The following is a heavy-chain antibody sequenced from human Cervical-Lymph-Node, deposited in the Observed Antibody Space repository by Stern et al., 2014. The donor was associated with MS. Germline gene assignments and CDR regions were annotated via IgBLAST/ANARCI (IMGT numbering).Heavy chain of an antibody. D-gene: IGHD1-26*01. J-gene: IGHJ4*02. V-gene: IGHV1-8*02. CDR3: ERVFYSGSSLVRGL. Sequence: QLVQSGAEVKKPGASVKVSCKASGYTFTTYDINWVRQAPGQGLEWMGWMNPRSGNTGFPEKFQGRITMTRNISMSTAYMELSSLRSEDTAVYYCERVFYSGSSLVRGLWGQGTLVTVSS. CDR2: MNPRSGNT. CDR1: GYTFTTYD.